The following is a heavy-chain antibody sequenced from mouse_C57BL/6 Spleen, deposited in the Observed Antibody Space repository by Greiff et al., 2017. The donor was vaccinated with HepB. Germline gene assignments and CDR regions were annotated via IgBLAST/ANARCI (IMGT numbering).Heavy chain of an antibody. J-gene: IGHJ2*01. Sequence: DVMLVESGGGLVKPGGSLKLSCAASGFTFSDYGMHWVRQAPEKGLEWVAYISSGSSTIYYADTVKGRFTISRDNAKNTLFLQMTSLRSEDTAMYYCARSYITTVVATPLDYWGQGTTLTVSS. CDR2: ISSGSSTI. V-gene: IGHV5-17*01. D-gene: IGHD1-1*01. CDR1: GFTFSDYG. CDR3: ARSYITTVVATPLDY.